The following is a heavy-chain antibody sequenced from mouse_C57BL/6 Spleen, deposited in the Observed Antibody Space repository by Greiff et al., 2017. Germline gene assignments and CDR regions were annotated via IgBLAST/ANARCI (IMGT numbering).Heavy chain of an antibody. D-gene: IGHD2-4*01. CDR3: ARDDYDGVSLAY. J-gene: IGHJ3*01. Sequence: VMLVESGPELVKPGASVKISCKASGYAFSSSWMNWVKQRPGKGLEWIGRIYPGEGDTNYNGKFKGKATLTADKSSSTAYMHRSSLTSGDSAVYFCARDDYDGVSLAYWGQGTLVTVSA. CDR1: GYAFSSSW. CDR2: IYPGEGDT. V-gene: IGHV1-82*01.